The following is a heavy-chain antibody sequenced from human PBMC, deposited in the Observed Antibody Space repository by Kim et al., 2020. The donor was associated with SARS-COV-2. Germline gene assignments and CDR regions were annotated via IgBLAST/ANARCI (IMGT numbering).Heavy chain of an antibody. CDR3: ARDMSMVRGPAPPGDWFDP. D-gene: IGHD3-10*01. CDR1: GYTLTTYY. CDR2: INPSGGSA. Sequence: ASVKVSCKASGYTLTTYYMHWVRQAPGQGLEWMGIINPSGGSARYAQKFRGRVTMTRDTSTSTVYMELSSLTSDDTAVYYCARDMSMVRGPAPPGDWFDPWGQGTLVTVSS. V-gene: IGHV1-46*01. J-gene: IGHJ5*02.